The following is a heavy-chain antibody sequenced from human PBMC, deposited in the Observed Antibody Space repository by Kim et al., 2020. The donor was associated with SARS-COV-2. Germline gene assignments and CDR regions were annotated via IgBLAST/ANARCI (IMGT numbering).Heavy chain of an antibody. V-gene: IGHV1-46*01. CDR1: GYTFTSYY. D-gene: IGHD2-2*01. CDR3: ARGAYCSSTSCYYGKTVYYYYGMDV. J-gene: IGHJ6*04. Sequence: ASVKVSCKASGYTFTSYYMHWVRQAPGQGLEWMGIINPSGGSTSYAQKFQGRVTMTRDTSTSTVYRELSRLRSEDTAGYYCARGAYCSSTSCYYGKTVYYYYGMDVWGKGTTVTVSS. CDR2: INPSGGST.